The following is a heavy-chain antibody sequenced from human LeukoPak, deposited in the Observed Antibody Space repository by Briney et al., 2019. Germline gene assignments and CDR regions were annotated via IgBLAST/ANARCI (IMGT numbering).Heavy chain of an antibody. CDR2: ISSSSSTI. D-gene: IGHD2-21*02. CDR1: GFTFSRHS. CDR3: ATGGHAYCGGDCYRMDV. V-gene: IGHV3-48*01. J-gene: IGHJ6*03. Sequence: QPGGSLRLSCAGSGFTFSRHSMNWVRKAPGKGLEWVSYISSSSSTISYADSVKGRFTISRDNAKNSLFLQMNSLRAEDTAVYYCATGGHAYCGGDCYRMDVWGKGTTVTVSS.